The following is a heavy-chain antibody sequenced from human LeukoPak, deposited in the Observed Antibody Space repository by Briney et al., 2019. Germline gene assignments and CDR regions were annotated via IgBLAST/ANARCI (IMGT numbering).Heavy chain of an antibody. CDR1: SGSITSSNY. Sequence: SETLSLTCGVSSGSITSSNYWTWVRQPPGKRLEWIGVVNLQGSTNYNPSLMGRVAISVDMSQHHISLQLTSVTAADTAVYYCARGGGPYRRLHCSGQATLPSDCS. J-gene: IGHJ4*02. V-gene: IGHV4-4*02. CDR2: VNLQGST. CDR3: ARGGGPYRRLHC.